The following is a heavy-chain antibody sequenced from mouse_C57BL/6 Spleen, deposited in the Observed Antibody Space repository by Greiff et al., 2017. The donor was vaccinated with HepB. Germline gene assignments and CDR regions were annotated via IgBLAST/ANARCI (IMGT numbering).Heavy chain of an antibody. CDR1: GCTFTSYW. J-gene: IGHJ2*01. Sequence: QVQLQQPGAELVKPGASVKLSCKASGCTFTSYWMHWVKQRPGQGLEWIGMIHPNSGSTNYNEKFKSKATLTVDKSSSTAYMQLSSLTSEDSAVYYCARRGTTVVPHFDYWGQGTTLTVSS. D-gene: IGHD1-1*01. CDR2: IHPNSGST. CDR3: ARRGTTVVPHFDY. V-gene: IGHV1-64*01.